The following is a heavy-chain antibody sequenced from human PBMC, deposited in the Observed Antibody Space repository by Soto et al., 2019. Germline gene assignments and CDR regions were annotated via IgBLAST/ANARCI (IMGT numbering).Heavy chain of an antibody. D-gene: IGHD1-26*01. Sequence: GGSLRLSCAASGVTFSSYAMHWVRQAPGKGLEWVAVISYDGSNKYYADSVKGRFTISRDNSKNTLYLQMNSLRAEDTAVYYCTGGQVHLAVSFAYCGQGTPVTVSS. V-gene: IGHV3-30-3*01. CDR2: ISYDGSNK. CDR1: GVTFSSYA. J-gene: IGHJ4*02. CDR3: TGGQVHLAVSFAY.